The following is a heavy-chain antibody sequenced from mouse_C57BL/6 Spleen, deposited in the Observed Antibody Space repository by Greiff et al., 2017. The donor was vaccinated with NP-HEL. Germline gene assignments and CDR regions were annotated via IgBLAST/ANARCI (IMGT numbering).Heavy chain of an antibody. CDR3: ARTHER. CDR2: INPSSGYT. V-gene: IGHV1-4*01. Sequence: VQLQQSGADLARPGASVKMSCKASGYTFTSYTMPWVKQRPGQGLEWIGYINPSSGYTKYNQKFKDKATLTADKSSSTAYMQLSSLTSEDSAVYDGARTHERWGKGTTLTVSA. J-gene: IGHJ2*01. CDR1: GYTFTSYT.